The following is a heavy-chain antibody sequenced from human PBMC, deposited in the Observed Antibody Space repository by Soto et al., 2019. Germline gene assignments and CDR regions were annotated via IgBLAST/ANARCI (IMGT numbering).Heavy chain of an antibody. Sequence: QLQLVESGGGVVQPGRSLRLSCAASASTFSNYIMHWVRQAPGKGLEWVAFISYDGSNSNYADFVEGRFTTSRDNPKNMLYLQLSSLGPDDTAVYYCAGGDNYYALGVWGQGTTVTVSS. V-gene: IGHV3-30*04. D-gene: IGHD2-15*01. CDR3: AGGDNYYALGV. J-gene: IGHJ6*02. CDR2: ISYDGSNS. CDR1: ASTFSNYI.